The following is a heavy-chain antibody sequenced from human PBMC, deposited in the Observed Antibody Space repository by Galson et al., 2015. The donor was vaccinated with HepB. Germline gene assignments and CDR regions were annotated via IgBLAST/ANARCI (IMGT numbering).Heavy chain of an antibody. CDR2: ISYDGSNK. D-gene: IGHD2-15*01. J-gene: IGHJ6*02. CDR3: ARALLDAYGMDV. V-gene: IGHV3-30*04. CDR1: GFTFSSYA. Sequence: SLRLSCAASGFTFSSYAMHWVRQAPGKGLEWVAVISYDGSNKYYADSVKGRFTISRDNSKNTLYLQMNSLRAEDTAVYYCARALLDAYGMDVWGQGTTVTVSS.